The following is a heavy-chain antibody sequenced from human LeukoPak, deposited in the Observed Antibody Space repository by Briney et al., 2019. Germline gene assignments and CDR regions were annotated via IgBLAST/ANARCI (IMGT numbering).Heavy chain of an antibody. D-gene: IGHD6-13*01. J-gene: IGHJ4*02. V-gene: IGHV1-18*04. CDR2: IRAYNGNT. CDR1: GYTLTSYG. CDR3: ARDRRAAAGDFDY. Sequence: ASVKVSCKATGYTLTSYGISWVRQAPGQGLDWMGWIRAYNGNTNYAQKLQGRVTITTDTSTSTAYMEMRSLRSDDTAVYYCARDRRAAAGDFDYWGQGTRVTVSS.